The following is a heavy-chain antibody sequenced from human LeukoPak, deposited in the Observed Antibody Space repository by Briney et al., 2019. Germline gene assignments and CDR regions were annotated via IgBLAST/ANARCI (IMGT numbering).Heavy chain of an antibody. CDR1: GFTFSSYA. CDR3: AKERTGVTGGWT. D-gene: IGHD2-21*02. CDR2: ISGSGGST. J-gene: IGHJ5*02. V-gene: IGHV3-23*01. Sequence: GGSLRLSCAASGFTFSSYAMTWVRQAPGKGLEWVSTISGSGGSTYYADSVKGRFTISRDISKNTVYLQMDSLRPEDTAMYYCAKERTGVTGGWTWGQGTLVTVSS.